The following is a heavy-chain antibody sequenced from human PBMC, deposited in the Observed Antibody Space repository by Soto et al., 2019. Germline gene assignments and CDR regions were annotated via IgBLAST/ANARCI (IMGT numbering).Heavy chain of an antibody. CDR1: GFTLSNAW. J-gene: IGHJ4*02. Sequence: EVQLVESGGGLVKPGGSLRLSCEASGFTLSNAWMNWVRQAPGKGLEWVGRIKSKTDGGTTDYAATVKGRFFISRDDSTNTLELQNKRLQTEGAGVDYCYPNGKWDGNYPEEHWGQGTLVTVSS. D-gene: IGHD1-7*01. CDR3: YPNGKWDGNYPEEH. CDR2: IKSKTDGGTT. V-gene: IGHV3-15*07.